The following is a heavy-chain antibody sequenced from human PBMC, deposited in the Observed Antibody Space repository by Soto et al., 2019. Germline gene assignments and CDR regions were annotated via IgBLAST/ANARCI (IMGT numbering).Heavy chain of an antibody. CDR3: AKDYVGGSWYLDY. CDR1: GFTFSSYG. V-gene: IGHV3-30*18. D-gene: IGHD6-13*01. CDR2: LSSDGSNK. Sequence: QVQLVESGGGVVQPGRSLRLSCAASGFTFSSYGMHWVRQAPGKGLEWVAILSSDGSNKYYADSVKGRFTISRDNSKNTLYLQMNSLRAEDTAVYYCAKDYVGGSWYLDYWGQGTLVTVSS. J-gene: IGHJ4*02.